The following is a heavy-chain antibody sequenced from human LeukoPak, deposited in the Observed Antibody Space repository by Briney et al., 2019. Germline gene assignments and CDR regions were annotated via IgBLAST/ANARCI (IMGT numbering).Heavy chain of an antibody. CDR2: ISYDGSNK. CDR3: ARDWVVYDYGDYNYYYYGMDV. V-gene: IGHV3-30-3*01. D-gene: IGHD4-17*01. Sequence: PGGSLRLSCAASGFTFSGSAMHWVRQAPGKGLEWVAVISYDGSNKYYADSVKGRFTISRDNSKNTLYLQMNSLRAEDTAVYYCARDWVVYDYGDYNYYYYGMDVWGQGTTVTVSS. CDR1: GFTFSGSA. J-gene: IGHJ6*02.